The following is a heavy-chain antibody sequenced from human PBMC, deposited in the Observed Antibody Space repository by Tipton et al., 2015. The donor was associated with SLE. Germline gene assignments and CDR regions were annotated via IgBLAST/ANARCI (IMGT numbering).Heavy chain of an antibody. CDR2: INHSGST. D-gene: IGHD6-19*01. CDR3: ARYQGAVAIDY. V-gene: IGHV4-34*01. Sequence: LRLSCAVYGGSFSGYYWSWIRQPPGKGLEWIGEINHSGSTNYNPSLKSRVTISVGTSKNQFSLKLSSVTAADTAVYYCARYQGAVAIDYWGQGTLVTVSS. J-gene: IGHJ4*02. CDR1: GGSFSGYY.